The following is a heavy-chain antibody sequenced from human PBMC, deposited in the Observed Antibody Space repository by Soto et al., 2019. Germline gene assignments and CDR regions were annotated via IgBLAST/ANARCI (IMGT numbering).Heavy chain of an antibody. CDR1: GGSISSGGYY. D-gene: IGHD3-22*01. V-gene: IGHV4-31*03. Sequence: PSETLSLTCTVSGGSISSGGYYWSWIRQHPGKGLEWIGYIYYSGSTYYNPSLNSRGTRSENTSKNQFSLKLISVTAEDTAVYYCASETDSSGYYYMYAFDIWSHGTMVSVSS. CDR3: ASETDSSGYYYMYAFDI. J-gene: IGHJ3*02. CDR2: IYYSGST.